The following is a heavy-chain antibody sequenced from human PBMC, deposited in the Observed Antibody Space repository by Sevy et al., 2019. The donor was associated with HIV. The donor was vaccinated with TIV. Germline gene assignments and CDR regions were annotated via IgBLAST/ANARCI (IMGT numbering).Heavy chain of an antibody. CDR3: ARYGLVRGYDAFDI. D-gene: IGHD3-10*01. CDR2: IYTSGST. CDR1: GGSISSYY. V-gene: IGHV4-4*07. J-gene: IGHJ3*02. Sequence: SETLSLTCTVSGGSISSYYWSWIRQPAGKGLEWIGRIYTSGSTNYNPSLKSRVTMSVDTSKNQFSLKLGSVTAADTAVYYCARYGLVRGYDAFDIWGQGTMVTVSS.